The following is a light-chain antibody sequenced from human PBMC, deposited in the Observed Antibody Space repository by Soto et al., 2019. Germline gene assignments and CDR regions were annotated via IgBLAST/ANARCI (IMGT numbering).Light chain of an antibody. CDR1: SSNIGINT. CDR2: SNN. Sequence: QSVLTQPPSASGTPGQRVTISCSGSSSNIGINTVNWYQHLPGTAPKVLMFSNNQRPSGVPDRFSGSKSVTSASLAISGLQSEDEADYYCLTWDDSLNAYVFGTGTKLTVL. J-gene: IGLJ1*01. CDR3: LTWDDSLNAYV. V-gene: IGLV1-44*01.